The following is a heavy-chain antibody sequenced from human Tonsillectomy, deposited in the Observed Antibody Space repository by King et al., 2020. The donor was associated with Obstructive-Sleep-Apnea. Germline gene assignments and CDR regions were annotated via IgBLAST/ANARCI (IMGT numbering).Heavy chain of an antibody. D-gene: IGHD6-13*01. CDR1: GYTFTSYD. V-gene: IGHV1-8*01. CDR3: ARAWYSGSWTLRAFDP. J-gene: IGHJ5*02. Sequence: QLVQSGAEVKKPGASVKVSCKASGYTFTSYDINWVRQATGQGLEWMGWMNPNSGNTGYAENYQGRVTMTRNTSISTAYMELSSLRSEDTAVYYCARAWYSGSWTLRAFDPWGQGTLVTVSS. CDR2: MNPNSGNT.